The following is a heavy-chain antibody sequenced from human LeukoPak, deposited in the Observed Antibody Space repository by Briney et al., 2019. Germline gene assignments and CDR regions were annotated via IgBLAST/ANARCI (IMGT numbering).Heavy chain of an antibody. D-gene: IGHD4-11*01. V-gene: IGHV4-38-2*01. CDR3: ACSDYSIP. J-gene: IGHJ4*02. CDR2: IYHSGST. CDR1: GYSISSGYY. Sequence: PSETLSLTCAVSGYSISSGYYWGWIRQPPGKGLEWIGSIYHSGSTYYNPSLKSRVTISVGTSKNQFSLKLSSVTAADTAVYYCACSDYSIPWGQGTLVTVSS.